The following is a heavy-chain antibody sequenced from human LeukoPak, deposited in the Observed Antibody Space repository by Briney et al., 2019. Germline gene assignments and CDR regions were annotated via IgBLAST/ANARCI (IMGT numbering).Heavy chain of an antibody. CDR2: IIPIFGTA. V-gene: IGHV1-69*13. J-gene: IGHJ6*02. D-gene: IGHD2-15*01. CDR3: ARTCSGGSCYPPSNYYYYYGMDV. CDR1: GGTFSSYA. Sequence: GASVKVSCKASGGTFSSYAISWVRQAPGKGLEWMGGIIPIFGTANYAQKFQGRVTITADESTSTAYMELSSLRSEDTAVYYCARTCSGGSCYPPSNYYYYYGMDVWGQGTTVTVSS.